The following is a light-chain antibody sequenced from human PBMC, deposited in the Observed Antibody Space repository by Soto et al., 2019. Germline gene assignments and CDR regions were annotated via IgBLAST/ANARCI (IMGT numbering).Light chain of an antibody. J-gene: IGKJ1*01. V-gene: IGKV3-20*01. Sequence: DIVLTQSPGTLSLSPGXRVTLSCRASQSVDNNYLAWYQQKPGQAPRLLIYGASSRATGIPDRFSGSGSGTDFTLTISRLEPEDFAVYYCHQYGSSSWTFGQGTKVDIK. CDR3: HQYGSSSWT. CDR2: GAS. CDR1: QSVDNNY.